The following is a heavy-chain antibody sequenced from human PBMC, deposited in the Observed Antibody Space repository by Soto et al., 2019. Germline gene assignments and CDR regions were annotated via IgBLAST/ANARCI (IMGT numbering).Heavy chain of an antibody. J-gene: IGHJ6*03. CDR3: ARDLRTKVAKSVLGLSYYYYMDV. CDR2: ISSSGSTI. Sequence: GGSLRLSCAASGFTFSEYYMSWIRQAPGKGLEWVSYISSSGSTIYYADSVKGRLPISRDNAKNSLYLQMNSLRAEDTAVYYCARDLRTKVAKSVLGLSYYYYMDVWGKGTTVTVSS. D-gene: IGHD5-12*01. V-gene: IGHV3-11*01. CDR1: GFTFSEYY.